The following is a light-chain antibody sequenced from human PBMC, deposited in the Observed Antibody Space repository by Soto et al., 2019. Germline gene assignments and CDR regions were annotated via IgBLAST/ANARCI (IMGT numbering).Light chain of an antibody. CDR2: DAS. Sequence: DIQMTQSPSTLSASVGDRVTITCRASQTITSWLAWYQQKPGKAPKFLIYDASTLETGAPSRFSGSGSGTEFTPTISSLQPDVSATYYCQQYNRYPYTVGQGTKLEIK. J-gene: IGKJ2*01. CDR1: QTITSW. CDR3: QQYNRYPYT. V-gene: IGKV1-5*01.